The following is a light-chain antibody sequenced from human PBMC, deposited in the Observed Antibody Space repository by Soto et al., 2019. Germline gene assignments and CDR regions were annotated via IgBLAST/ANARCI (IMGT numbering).Light chain of an antibody. CDR2: DAS. V-gene: IGKV3-11*01. J-gene: IGKJ5*01. CDR1: QSVSSY. Sequence: EVVMTQSPATLSVAPGERATLSFRASQSVSSYVAWYQQKPGQAPRLLIYDASNRATGIPGRFSGSGSGTDFTLTISSLAPEDFADYYCQQRSNSITFGQGTRLEIK. CDR3: QQRSNSIT.